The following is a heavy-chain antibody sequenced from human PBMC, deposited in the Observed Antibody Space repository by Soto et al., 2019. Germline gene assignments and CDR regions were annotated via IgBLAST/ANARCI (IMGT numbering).Heavy chain of an antibody. CDR3: ARGGITIFGVVVQLGHYYMDV. J-gene: IGHJ6*03. CDR2: INHSGRT. CDR1: GGSFIDYY. D-gene: IGHD3-3*01. V-gene: IGHV4-34*01. Sequence: SHTLSLTCAVYGGSFIDYYWTWIRQPPGKGLEWIGEINHSGRTNYNPSLKSRVTISLDTSKNQFSLNLSSVTAADTAVYYCARGGITIFGVVVQLGHYYMDVWGKGTTVTVSS.